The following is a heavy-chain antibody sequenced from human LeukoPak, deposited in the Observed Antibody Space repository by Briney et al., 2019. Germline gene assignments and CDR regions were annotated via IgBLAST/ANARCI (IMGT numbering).Heavy chain of an antibody. J-gene: IGHJ4*02. V-gene: IGHV3-23*01. D-gene: IGHD3-22*01. CDR2: ISDSGAAT. CDR3: AKEGRVMIVVVMFDY. Sequence: GGSLRLSCAASGFTFTNYGMNWVRQAPGKGLEWVSSISDSGAATYYADSVKGRITISRDNSKNTVYLQMNSLRAEDTAVYYCAKEGRVMIVVVMFDYWGQGTLVTVSS. CDR1: GFTFTNYG.